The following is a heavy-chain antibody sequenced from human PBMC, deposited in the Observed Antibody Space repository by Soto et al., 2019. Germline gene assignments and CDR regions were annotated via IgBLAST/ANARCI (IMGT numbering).Heavy chain of an antibody. V-gene: IGHV1-3*01. CDR2: INAGNGNT. CDR3: ARDRGPSSGYFPYWLDP. J-gene: IGHJ5*02. D-gene: IGHD3-22*01. CDR1: GYTFTRYA. Sequence: SVKVSCKASGYTFTRYAMHWVRQAPGQRLEWMGWINAGNGNTKYSQKFQGRVTITRDTSASTAYMELSSLRSEDTAVYYCARDRGPSSGYFPYWLDPWGQGTLVTVSS.